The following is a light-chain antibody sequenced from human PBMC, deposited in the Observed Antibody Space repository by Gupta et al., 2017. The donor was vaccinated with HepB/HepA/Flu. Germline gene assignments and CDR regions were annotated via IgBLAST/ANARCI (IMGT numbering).Light chain of an antibody. Sequence: QAVLTQPSSLSASPGASASLTCTLRSGLNVDTYRIYWYQQKPGSPPQYLLRYKSDSDKQQGSGVPSRFSGSKDASANAGILLISGLQSEYEADYYCMIWHSSAWVFGGGTKLTVL. J-gene: IGLJ3*02. CDR2: YKSDSDK. CDR1: SGLNVDTYR. V-gene: IGLV5-45*02. CDR3: MIWHSSAWV.